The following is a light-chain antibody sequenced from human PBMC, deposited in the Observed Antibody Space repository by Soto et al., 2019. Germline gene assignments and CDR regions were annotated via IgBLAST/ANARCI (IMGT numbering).Light chain of an antibody. CDR2: GAF. CDR3: QQYNNWPPT. Sequence: EIVITQSPVTLSVSPGERATLSGRASQSVSSNLAWYQQKPGQAPSLLIYGAFTRATGIPARFSGSGAGTEFTLTIRSMKSEDFAVYYCQQYNNWPPTVGGGTKVDIK. V-gene: IGKV3-15*01. J-gene: IGKJ4*01. CDR1: QSVSSN.